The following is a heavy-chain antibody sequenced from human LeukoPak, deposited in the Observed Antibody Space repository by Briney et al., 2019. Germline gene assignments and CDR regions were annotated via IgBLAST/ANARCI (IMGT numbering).Heavy chain of an antibody. Sequence: ASVKVSCKASGGTFSSYDINWVRQATGQGLEWMGWMNPNSGNTGYAQKFQGRVTITRNTSISTAYMELSSLRSEDTAVYYCARGFWSGYPKYNWFDPWGQGTLVTVSS. CDR1: GGTFSSYD. J-gene: IGHJ5*02. CDR3: ARGFWSGYPKYNWFDP. CDR2: MNPNSGNT. V-gene: IGHV1-8*03. D-gene: IGHD3-3*01.